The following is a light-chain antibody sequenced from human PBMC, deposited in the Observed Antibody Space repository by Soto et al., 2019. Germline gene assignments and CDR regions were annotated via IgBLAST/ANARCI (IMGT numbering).Light chain of an antibody. J-gene: IGLJ1*01. CDR3: CSYADGYNFNV. Sequence: QSVLTQPPSASGSPGQSVTISCTGTSSDVGGYSYVSWYQQHPGKAPKLMIYEVTERPSGVPDRFSGSKSGNTASLTVSGLQAEDEADYYCCSYADGYNFNVFGTGTKVTVL. V-gene: IGLV2-8*01. CDR2: EVT. CDR1: SSDVGGYSY.